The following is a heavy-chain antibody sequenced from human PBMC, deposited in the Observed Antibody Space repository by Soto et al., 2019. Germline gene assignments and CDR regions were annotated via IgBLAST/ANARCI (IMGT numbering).Heavy chain of an antibody. CDR1: GGSISSGDYY. CDR2: IYYSGST. V-gene: IGHV4-30-4*01. Sequence: PSETLSLTCTVSGGSISSGDYYWSWIRQPPGKGLEWIGYIYYSGSTYYNPSLKSRVTISVDTSKNQFSLKLSSVTAADTAVYYCARVSVAGTYSDYFDYWGQGTLVTVSS. J-gene: IGHJ4*02. D-gene: IGHD6-19*01. CDR3: ARVSVAGTYSDYFDY.